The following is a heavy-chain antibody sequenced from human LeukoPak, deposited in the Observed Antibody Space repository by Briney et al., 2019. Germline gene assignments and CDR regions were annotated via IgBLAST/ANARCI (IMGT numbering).Heavy chain of an antibody. CDR1: GGSISSYY. CDR2: IYYSGST. CDR3: ARGLYSGSTQHFGP. V-gene: IGHV4-59*01. D-gene: IGHD6-6*01. Sequence: SETLSLTCTVSGGSISSYYWSWIRQPPGKGLEWIGYIYYSGSTNYNPSLKSRVTISVDTSKNQFSLKLSSVTAADTAVYYCARGLYSGSTQHFGPWGQGTLVTVSS. J-gene: IGHJ5*02.